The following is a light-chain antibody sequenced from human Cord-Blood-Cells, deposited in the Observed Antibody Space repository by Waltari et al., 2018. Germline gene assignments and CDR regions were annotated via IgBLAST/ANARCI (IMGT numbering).Light chain of an antibody. J-gene: IGKJ1*01. Sequence: DIKMTSSPSSLSASVGDRVTITFRASQSISSYLNWYQQKPGKAPKLLIYAASSLHSGVPSRFSVSGSGTDFTLTSSSLQPEDFATYYCQQIYSTRTFGQGTKVEIK. V-gene: IGKV1-39*01. CDR3: QQIYSTRT. CDR1: QSISSY. CDR2: AAS.